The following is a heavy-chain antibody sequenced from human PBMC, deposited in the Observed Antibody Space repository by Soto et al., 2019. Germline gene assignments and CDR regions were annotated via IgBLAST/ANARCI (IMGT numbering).Heavy chain of an antibody. J-gene: IGHJ5*02. Sequence: QVQLVQSGAEVKKPGASVKVSCKASGYSFISYDIDWVRQATGQGLEWMGWMNPNSGSTGYAQKFQGRVTMTRNTSRTTAYMELSSLRSEDTAVYYCARELRGFDPWGQGTLVTVSS. D-gene: IGHD1-7*01. CDR3: ARELRGFDP. CDR2: MNPNSGST. CDR1: GYSFISYD. V-gene: IGHV1-8*01.